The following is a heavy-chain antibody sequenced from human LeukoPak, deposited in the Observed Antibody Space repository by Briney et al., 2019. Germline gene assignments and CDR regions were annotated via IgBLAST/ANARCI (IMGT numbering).Heavy chain of an antibody. CDR1: GASIRTNTNFWGWNTSNY. CDR2: IHFSGTT. Sequence: PSETLSLTCSVSGASIRTNTNFWGWNTSNYWGWIRQPPGKGLEWFGSIHFSGTTYYHPSLQNRLTISVDTSKNQFSLKVTPVTAADTALYYCARQRDTASVGAFDVWGQGTLVTVSS. V-gene: IGHV4-39*01. CDR3: ARQRDTASVGAFDV. D-gene: IGHD5-18*01. J-gene: IGHJ3*01.